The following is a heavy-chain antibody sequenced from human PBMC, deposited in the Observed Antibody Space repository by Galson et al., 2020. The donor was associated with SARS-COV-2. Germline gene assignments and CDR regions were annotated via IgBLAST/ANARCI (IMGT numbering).Heavy chain of an antibody. D-gene: IGHD2-2*01. V-gene: IGHV3-33*06. J-gene: IGHJ6*02. CDR2: IWYDGSNK. CDR3: AKADWRGYCSSTSCAYYYYGMDV. CDR1: GFTFSSYG. Sequence: GGSLRLSCAASGFTFSSYGMHWVRPAPGTGLEWVAVIWYDGSNKYYADSVKGRFTISRDNSKNTLYLQMNSLRAEDTAVYYCAKADWRGYCSSTSCAYYYYGMDVWGQGTTVTVSS.